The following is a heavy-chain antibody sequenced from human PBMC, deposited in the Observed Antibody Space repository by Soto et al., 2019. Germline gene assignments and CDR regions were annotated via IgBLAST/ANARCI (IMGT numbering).Heavy chain of an antibody. J-gene: IGHJ6*03. Sequence: EVQLVESGGGLVQPGGSLKLSCAASGFTFSGSAMHWVRQASGKGLEWVGRIRSNPNNYATAYGASVKGRFTISRDDSKNTAYLQMDCLNTEDTGVYYWSRQASDFWSGKPQYYMDVWGKGTTVTVSS. CDR2: IRSNPNNYAT. CDR3: SRQASDFWSGKPQYYMDV. V-gene: IGHV3-73*01. D-gene: IGHD3-3*01. CDR1: GFTFSGSA.